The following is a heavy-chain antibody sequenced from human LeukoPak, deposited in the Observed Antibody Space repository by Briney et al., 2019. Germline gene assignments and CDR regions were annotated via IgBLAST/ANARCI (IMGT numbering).Heavy chain of an antibody. V-gene: IGHV3-23*01. CDR1: GFTFSSYA. CDR3: AKGSYYDSSGSFYFDY. J-gene: IGHJ4*02. D-gene: IGHD3-22*01. Sequence: SLRLSCAASGFTFSSYAMSWVRQAPGKGLEWVSGISGSGDNTYYADSVKGRFTISRDNSKNTLYVQVNSLGTEDTAAYYCAKGSYYDSSGSFYFDYWGQGTLVTVSS. CDR2: ISGSGDNT.